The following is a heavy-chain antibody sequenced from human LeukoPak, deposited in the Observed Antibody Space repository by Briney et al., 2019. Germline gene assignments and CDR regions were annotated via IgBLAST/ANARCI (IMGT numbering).Heavy chain of an antibody. CDR1: GFTFSSYS. D-gene: IGHD2-2*01. V-gene: IGHV3-48*01. CDR3: ARDAAYCSSTSCYFYVSWFDP. Sequence: GGSLRLSCAASGFTFSSYSMNWVRQAPGKGLGWVSYISSSSSTIYYADSVKGRFTISRDNAKNSLYLQMNSLRAEDTAVYYCARDAAYCSSTSCYFYVSWFDPWGQGTLVTVSS. J-gene: IGHJ5*02. CDR2: ISSSSSTI.